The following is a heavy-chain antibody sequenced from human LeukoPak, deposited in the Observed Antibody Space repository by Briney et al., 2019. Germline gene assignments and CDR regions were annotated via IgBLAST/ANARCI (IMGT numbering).Heavy chain of an antibody. J-gene: IGHJ4*02. CDR2: IGGNGVTT. Sequence: GGSLRLSCAASGFTFNSYAMNWVRQAPGKGLEWVSVIGGNGVTTHSADSVKGRFTISRDNSKNTVYLHMNSLRAEDTAVYYCAKGPGDLFDYWGQGTLVTVSS. CDR3: AKGPGDLFDY. CDR1: GFTFNSYA. V-gene: IGHV3-23*01. D-gene: IGHD3-16*01.